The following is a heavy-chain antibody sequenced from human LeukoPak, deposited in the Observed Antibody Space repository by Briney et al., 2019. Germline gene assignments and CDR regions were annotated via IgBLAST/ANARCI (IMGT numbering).Heavy chain of an antibody. V-gene: IGHV5-51*01. CDR1: GYSFTSYW. CDR3: TRQSTYYDILTGNTQYYFDY. Sequence: GESLKISWKGSGYSFTSYWIGWVPQMPGKGLGWVGIIYPGDSNTRYSPSFQGQVTISADKSISTAYLQWSSLKASDTAMYYCTRQSTYYDILTGNTQYYFDYWGQGTLVTVSS. D-gene: IGHD3-9*01. J-gene: IGHJ4*02. CDR2: IYPGDSNT.